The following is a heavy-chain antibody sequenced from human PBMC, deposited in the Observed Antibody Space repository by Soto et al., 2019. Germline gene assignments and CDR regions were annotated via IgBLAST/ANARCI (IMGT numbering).Heavy chain of an antibody. CDR2: VYYTGST. CDR1: GDSISTFY. CDR3: ARGRTVRNYADDSSDYFYLFDY. J-gene: IGHJ4*02. Sequence: PSETLSLTCTVSGDSISTFYCGWIRQSPGKELEWIGYVYYTGSTNYNPSLKSRVTISVDRSKNQFSLKLTSANAADTAVYYCARGRTVRNYADDSSDYFYLFDYWGQGTQVTVSS. D-gene: IGHD3-22*01. V-gene: IGHV4-59*01.